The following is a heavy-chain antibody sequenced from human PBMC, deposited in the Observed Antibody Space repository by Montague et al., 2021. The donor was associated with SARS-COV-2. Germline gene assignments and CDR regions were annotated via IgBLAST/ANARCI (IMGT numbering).Heavy chain of an antibody. CDR2: INHSGST. J-gene: IGHJ1*01. D-gene: IGHD3-10*01. Sequence: SETLSLTCAVYGGSFSGYYWSWIRQPPGKGLEWIGEINHSGSTNXXPSLKGRVTISRDTSKSQFSLKLSSVTAADTAVYYCARGLSSRYYYVSGSYKSFEHWGQGALVTVSS. CDR3: ARGLSSRYYYVSGSYKSFEH. V-gene: IGHV4-34*01. CDR1: GGSFSGYY.